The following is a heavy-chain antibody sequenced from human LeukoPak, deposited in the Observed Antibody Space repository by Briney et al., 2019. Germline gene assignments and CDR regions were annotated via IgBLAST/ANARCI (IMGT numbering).Heavy chain of an antibody. V-gene: IGHV3-9*01. CDR3: AKDIGSGYYYVSAFDI. CDR1: GFTFNNYA. Sequence: GRSLRLSCAASGFTFNNYAMNWVRQAPGKGLEWVSSISWDGVNIDYADSVRGRFTISRDNAKNSLYLQMNSLRADDTALYYCAKDIGSGYYYVSAFDIWGQGTMVTVSS. J-gene: IGHJ3*02. D-gene: IGHD3-22*01. CDR2: ISWDGVNI.